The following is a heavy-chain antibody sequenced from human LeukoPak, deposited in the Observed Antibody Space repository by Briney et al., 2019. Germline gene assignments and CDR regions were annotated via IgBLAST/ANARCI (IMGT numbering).Heavy chain of an antibody. CDR3: ARSDSRGYSYDY. Sequence: PSETLSLTCTVAGGSISSYYWSWIRQPPGKGLEWIGYIYYSGSTNYNPSLKSRVTISVDTSKNQFSLKLSSVTAADTAVYYCARSDSRGYSYDYWGQGTLVTVSS. J-gene: IGHJ4*02. V-gene: IGHV4-59*01. D-gene: IGHD5-18*01. CDR1: GGSISSYY. CDR2: IYYSGST.